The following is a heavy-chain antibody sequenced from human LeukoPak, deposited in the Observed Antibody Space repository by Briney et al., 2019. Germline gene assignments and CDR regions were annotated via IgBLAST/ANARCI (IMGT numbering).Heavy chain of an antibody. V-gene: IGHV1-18*01. CDR3: AAGEGVVVPAAPFDY. J-gene: IGHJ4*02. D-gene: IGHD2-2*01. Sequence: ASVNLSCTASGYTFTIYGISWVRQAPGQGLEWMGWISAYNGSTNYPQKLQGRVTMTTNTSTSTDYMELRSLRSDDKAVYYCAAGEGVVVPAAPFDYWGQGTLVTVSS. CDR2: ISAYNGST. CDR1: GYTFTIYG.